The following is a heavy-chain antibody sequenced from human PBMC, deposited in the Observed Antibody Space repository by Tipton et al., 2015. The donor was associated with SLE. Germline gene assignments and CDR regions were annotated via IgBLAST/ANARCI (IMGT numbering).Heavy chain of an antibody. CDR2: IYTSGST. J-gene: IGHJ6*03. D-gene: IGHD5-24*01. Sequence: TLSLTCTVSGDSIGSYGSYWSWIRQPAGKGLEWIGRIYTSGSTNYNPSLKSRVTISVDTSKNQFSLKLSSVTAADTAVYYCARLEVQEMGYYYYYMDVWGKGTTVTVSS. CDR1: GDSIGSYGSY. V-gene: IGHV4-61*02. CDR3: ARLEVQEMGYYYYYMDV.